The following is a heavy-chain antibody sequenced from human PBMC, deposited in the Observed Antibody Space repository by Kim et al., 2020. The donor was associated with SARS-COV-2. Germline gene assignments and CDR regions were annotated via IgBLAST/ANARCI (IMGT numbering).Heavy chain of an antibody. Sequence: YADPVTGRFTISRDNSKNTLYLQRNSLRAEDTAVYYCARDTRDYYGMDVWGQGTTVTVSS. CDR3: ARDTRDYYGMDV. J-gene: IGHJ6*02. V-gene: IGHV3-33*01.